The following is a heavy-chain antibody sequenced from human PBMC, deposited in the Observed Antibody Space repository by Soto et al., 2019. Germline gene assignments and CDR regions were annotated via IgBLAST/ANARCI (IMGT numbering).Heavy chain of an antibody. CDR1: GGSISSSSYY. CDR2: IYYSVST. CDR3: ARLIPYCSGGSCYSPWFDP. V-gene: IGHV4-39*01. D-gene: IGHD2-15*01. J-gene: IGHJ5*02. Sequence: PSETLSVTCSVSGGSISSSSYYWGWIRQPPGKGLEWIGSIYYSVSTYYNPSLKSRVTISVDTSKNQFSLKLSSVTAADTAVYYCARLIPYCSGGSCYSPWFDPWGQGTLVTVS.